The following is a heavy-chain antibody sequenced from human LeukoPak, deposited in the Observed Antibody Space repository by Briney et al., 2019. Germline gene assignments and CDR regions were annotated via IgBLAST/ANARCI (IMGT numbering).Heavy chain of an antibody. CDR1: GGSISSYY. Sequence: SETLSLTCTVSGGSISSYYWSWIRQPAGKGLEWIGRIYTSGSTNYNPSLKSRVTISVDTSKNQFSLKLSSVTAADTAVYYCARESYYDFWGGAFDIWGQGTMVTVSS. CDR2: IYTSGST. J-gene: IGHJ3*02. CDR3: ARESYYDFWGGAFDI. D-gene: IGHD3-3*01. V-gene: IGHV4-4*07.